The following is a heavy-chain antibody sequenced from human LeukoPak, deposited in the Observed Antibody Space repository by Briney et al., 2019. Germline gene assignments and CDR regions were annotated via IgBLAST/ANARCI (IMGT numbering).Heavy chain of an antibody. CDR2: INPNSGGT. J-gene: IGHJ4*02. CDR1: GYTFTGYY. Sequence: ASVKVSCKASGYTFTGYYMHWVRQAPGQGLEWMGWINPNSGGTNYAQKLQGRVTMTTDTSTSTAYMELRSLRSDDTAVYYCARVGYYDFWSGYHLDYWGQGTLVTVSS. V-gene: IGHV1-2*02. D-gene: IGHD3-3*01. CDR3: ARVGYYDFWSGYHLDY.